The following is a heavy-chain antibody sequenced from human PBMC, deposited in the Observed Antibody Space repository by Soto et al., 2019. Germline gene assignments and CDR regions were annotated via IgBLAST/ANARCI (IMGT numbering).Heavy chain of an antibody. CDR3: ARHLSYYYDSSGYYPRGAFDI. CDR2: IIPIFGTA. CDR1: GGTFSSYA. D-gene: IGHD3-22*01. J-gene: IGHJ3*02. Sequence: ASVKVSCKASGGTFSSYAISWVRQAPGQGLEWMGGIIPIFGTANYAQKFQGRVTITADESTSTAYMELSSLRSEDTAVYYCARHLSYYYDSSGYYPRGAFDIWGQGTMVTVS. V-gene: IGHV1-69*13.